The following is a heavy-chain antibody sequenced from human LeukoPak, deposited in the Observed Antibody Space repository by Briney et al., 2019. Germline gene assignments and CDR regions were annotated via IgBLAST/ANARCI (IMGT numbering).Heavy chain of an antibody. Sequence: ASVKVSCTVSGYTLTELSMHWVRQAPGKGLEWMGGFDPEDGETIYAQKFQGRVTMTENTSTDTAYMELSSLRSEDTAVYYCATSSVGGTGLDAFDIWGQGTMVTVSS. J-gene: IGHJ3*02. CDR2: FDPEDGET. D-gene: IGHD6-19*01. CDR3: ATSSVGGTGLDAFDI. V-gene: IGHV1-24*01. CDR1: GYTLTELS.